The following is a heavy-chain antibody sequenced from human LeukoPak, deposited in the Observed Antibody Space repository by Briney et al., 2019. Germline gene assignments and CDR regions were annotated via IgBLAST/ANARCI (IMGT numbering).Heavy chain of an antibody. CDR2: ISYDGSNK. CDR1: GFTFSSYG. V-gene: IGHV3-30*18. CDR3: AKDLGGGSGCYDL. Sequence: HGGSLRLSCAASGFTFSSYGMHWVRQAPGKGLEWVAIISYDGSNKYYADSVQGRFTISRDNSKNTLYLQMNSLRAEDTAVYYCAKDLGGGSGCYDLWGRGTLVTVSS. D-gene: IGHD6-19*01. J-gene: IGHJ2*01.